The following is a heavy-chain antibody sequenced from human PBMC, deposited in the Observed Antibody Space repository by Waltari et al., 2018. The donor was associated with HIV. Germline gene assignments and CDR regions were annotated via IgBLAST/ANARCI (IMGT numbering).Heavy chain of an antibody. CDR2: IYSSGNT. J-gene: IGHJ5*02. CDR1: GGSISSNY. Sequence: QVQLQESGPGLVKPSETLSLICTVSGGSISSNYWSCIRQPAGKGLEWIGRIYSSGNTDYNPSLNSRVTMSLDTSKNQFSLKLNAVTAADTAVYYCARSRVDMIRNELDPWGQGTLVTVSS. D-gene: IGHD3-10*01. CDR3: ARSRVDMIRNELDP. V-gene: IGHV4-4*07.